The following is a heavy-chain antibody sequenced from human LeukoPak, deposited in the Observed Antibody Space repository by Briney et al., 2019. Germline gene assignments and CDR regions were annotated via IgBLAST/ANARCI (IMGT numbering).Heavy chain of an antibody. CDR2: IYYSGST. CDR1: GGSISSYC. D-gene: IGHD6-13*01. V-gene: IGHV4-59*01. CDR3: ARGVIAATPRGPRNWFDP. J-gene: IGHJ5*02. Sequence: SETLSLTCTVSGGSISSYCWSWIRQPPGKGLEWIGYIYYSGSTNYNPSLKSRVTISVDTSKNQFSLKLSSVTAADTAVYYCARGVIAATPRGPRNWFDPWGQGTLVTVSS.